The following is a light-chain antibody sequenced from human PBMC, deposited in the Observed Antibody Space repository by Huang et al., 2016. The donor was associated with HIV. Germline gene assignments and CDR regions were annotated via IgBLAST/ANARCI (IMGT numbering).Light chain of an antibody. V-gene: IGKV1-33*01. CDR1: QDIRKS. CDR3: QQYHNVPLT. Sequence: DIQMTQSPSSLSASVGDRVTITCQASQDIRKSLNWYQQKPGKAPKLLSSDASNLETGVPSRFSGSGSWTDFSLTINSLQPEDIATYYCQQYHNVPLTFGGGTKVEIK. CDR2: DAS. J-gene: IGKJ4*01.